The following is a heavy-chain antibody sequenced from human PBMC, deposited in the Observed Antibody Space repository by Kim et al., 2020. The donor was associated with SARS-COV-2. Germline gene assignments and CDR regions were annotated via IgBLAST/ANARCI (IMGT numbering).Heavy chain of an antibody. CDR1: GFTFSSYA. Sequence: GGSLRLSCAASGFTFSSYAMHWVRQAPGKGLEWVAVISYDGSNKYYADSVKGRFTISRDNSKNTLYLQMNSLRAEVTAVYYCASPDSGSYLSWFDPWGQGTLVTVSS. V-gene: IGHV3-30-3*01. J-gene: IGHJ5*02. D-gene: IGHD1-26*01. CDR2: ISYDGSNK. CDR3: ASPDSGSYLSWFDP.